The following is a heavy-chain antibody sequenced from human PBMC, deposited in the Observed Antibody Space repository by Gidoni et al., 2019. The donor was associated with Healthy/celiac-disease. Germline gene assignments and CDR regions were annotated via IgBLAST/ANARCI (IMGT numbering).Heavy chain of an antibody. V-gene: IGHV3-30*18. D-gene: IGHD5-12*01. Sequence: QVQLVESGGGVVQPGRSLRLSCAASGFTFSSYGMHWVRQAPGKGLEWVAVISYDGSNKYYADSVKGRFTISRDNSKNTLYLQMNSLRAEDTAVYYCAKDGVGYSGYDFHYYYGMDVWGQGTTVTVSS. CDR1: GFTFSSYG. J-gene: IGHJ6*02. CDR3: AKDGVGYSGYDFHYYYGMDV. CDR2: ISYDGSNK.